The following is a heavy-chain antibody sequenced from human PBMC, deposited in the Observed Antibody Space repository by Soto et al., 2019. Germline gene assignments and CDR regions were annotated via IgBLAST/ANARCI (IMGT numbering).Heavy chain of an antibody. CDR2: ISGSGGST. CDR1: GFTFSSYA. Sequence: GGSLRLSCAASGFTFSSYAMSWVRQAPGKGLEWVSAISGSGGSTYYADSVKGRFTISRDNSKNTLYLQMNSLRAEDTAVYYCAKDRGKFDWLTPFDYWGQGTLVTVSS. V-gene: IGHV3-23*01. D-gene: IGHD3-9*01. CDR3: AKDRGKFDWLTPFDY. J-gene: IGHJ4*02.